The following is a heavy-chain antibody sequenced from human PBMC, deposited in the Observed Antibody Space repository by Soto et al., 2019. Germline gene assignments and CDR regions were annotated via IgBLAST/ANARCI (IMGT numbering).Heavy chain of an antibody. CDR3: ARVSWREKYGMDV. Sequence: SVNVSCKASGGTFSSYAISWVRQAPGQGLEWMGGIIPIFGTANYAQKFQGRVTITADESTSTAYMELSSLRSEDTAVYYCARVSWREKYGMDVWGQGTMVTVSS. J-gene: IGHJ6*02. CDR2: IIPIFGTA. CDR1: GGTFSSYA. V-gene: IGHV1-69*01.